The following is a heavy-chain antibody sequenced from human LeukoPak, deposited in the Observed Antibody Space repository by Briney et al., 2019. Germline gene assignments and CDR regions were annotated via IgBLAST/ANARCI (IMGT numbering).Heavy chain of an antibody. V-gene: IGHV3-7*01. CDR3: ARGGTYSWDGLDI. D-gene: IGHD3-10*01. Sequence: PGGSLRLSCAASGFTFSTYWMSWVRQAPGKGLEWVSNIKHDGSAKYYVDSVKGRFTISRDNAKHTLYLEMNSLRAEDTAIYYCARGGTYSWDGLDIWGQGTMVTVSS. CDR1: GFTFSTYW. CDR2: IKHDGSAK. J-gene: IGHJ3*02.